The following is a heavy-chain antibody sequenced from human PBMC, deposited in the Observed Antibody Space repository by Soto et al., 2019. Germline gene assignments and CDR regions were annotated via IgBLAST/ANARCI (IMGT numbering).Heavy chain of an antibody. V-gene: IGHV3-23*01. J-gene: IGHJ6*02. Sequence: EVQLLESGGGLVQPGGSLRLSCAASGFTFSSYAMSWVRQAPGKGLEWVSAISGSGGSTYYADSVKGRFTISRDNSMDTLYLQMNSVRAEDTTVDYCAKDNPRYCSSTSCLNLEYYGMDVWGQGTTVTVSS. D-gene: IGHD2-2*01. CDR2: ISGSGGST. CDR3: AKDNPRYCSSTSCLNLEYYGMDV. CDR1: GFTFSSYA.